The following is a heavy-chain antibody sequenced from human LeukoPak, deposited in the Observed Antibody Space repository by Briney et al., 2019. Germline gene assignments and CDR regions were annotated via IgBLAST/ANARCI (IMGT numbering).Heavy chain of an antibody. V-gene: IGHV3-74*01. J-gene: IGHJ4*02. CDR3: ARDQGIVGATGDY. CDR2: INNDGRST. Sequence: GGSLRLSCAASGFAFSTYTIHWVRQVPGKGLMWVSRINNDGRSTTYADSVKGRFTISRDNAKNSLYLQMNSLRAEDTAVYYCARDQGIVGATGDYWGQGTLVTVSS. CDR1: GFAFSTYT. D-gene: IGHD1-26*01.